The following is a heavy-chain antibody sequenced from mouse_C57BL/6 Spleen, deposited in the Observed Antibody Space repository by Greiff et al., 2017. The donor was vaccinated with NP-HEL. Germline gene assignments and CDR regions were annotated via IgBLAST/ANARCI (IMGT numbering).Heavy chain of an antibody. J-gene: IGHJ1*03. V-gene: IGHV10-1*01. CDR3: VRRGDYGSSWYFDV. CDR1: GFSFNTYA. Sequence: EVHLVESGGGLVQPKGSLKLSCAASGFSFNTYAMNWVRQAPGKGLEWVARIRSKSNNYATYYADSVKDRFTISRDDSESMLYLQMNNLKTEDTAMYYCVRRGDYGSSWYFDVWGTGTTVTVSS. CDR2: IRSKSNNYAT. D-gene: IGHD1-1*01.